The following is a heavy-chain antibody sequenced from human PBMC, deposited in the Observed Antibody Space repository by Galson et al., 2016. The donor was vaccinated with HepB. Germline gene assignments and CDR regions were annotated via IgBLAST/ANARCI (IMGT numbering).Heavy chain of an antibody. V-gene: IGHV1-69*13. CDR1: GGTFSTYD. CDR2: ISHIFGTT. J-gene: IGHJ6*03. D-gene: IGHD6-6*01. CDR3: ATVRRDTSSSGQFYYFYMDV. Sequence: SVKVSCKASGGTFSTYDFNWVRQAPGQGLEWMGGISHIFGTTEYAQEFQGRVTITADESTSTDYMEISSLRSEDTAVYYCATVRRDTSSSGQFYYFYMDVWGIGTTVTVSS.